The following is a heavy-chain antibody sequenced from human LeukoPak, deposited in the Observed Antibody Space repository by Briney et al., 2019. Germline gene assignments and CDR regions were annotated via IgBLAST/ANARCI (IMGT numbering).Heavy chain of an antibody. CDR2: ISTTSESV. CDR3: AKNRYSSSSSGVDC. V-gene: IGHV3-48*01. D-gene: IGHD6-6*01. CDR1: GFTFSDYT. Sequence: GGSLRLSCTGSGFTFSDYTMDWVRQAPGKGLEWVSYISTTSESVYYADSVKGRFTISRDNAKNSLFLQLNGLRAEDTAVYYCAKNRYSSSSSGVDCWGQGTLVTVSS. J-gene: IGHJ4*02.